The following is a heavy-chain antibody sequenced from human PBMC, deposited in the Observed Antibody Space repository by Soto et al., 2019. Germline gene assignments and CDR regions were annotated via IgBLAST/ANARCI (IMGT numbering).Heavy chain of an antibody. CDR1: GYTFTCYY. J-gene: IGHJ4*01. CDR2: INPNSGGT. CDR3: ARGLYGSGSYYRN. V-gene: IGHV1-2*04. D-gene: IGHD3-10*01. Sequence: GASVKVSCKASGYTFTCYYMHWVRQAPGQGLEWMGWINPNSGGTNYAQKFQGWVTMTRDTSISTAYMELSRLRSDDTAVYYCARGLYGSGSYYRNWGQGTLVTVSS.